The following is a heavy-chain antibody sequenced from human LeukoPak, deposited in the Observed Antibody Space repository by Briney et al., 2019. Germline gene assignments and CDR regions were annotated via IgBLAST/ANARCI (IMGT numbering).Heavy chain of an antibody. CDR3: AKVARYSSSPFDY. CDR2: IRYDGSNK. J-gene: IGHJ4*02. CDR1: GFTFSSYG. Sequence: GGSLRLSCAASGFTFSSYGMHWVRQAPGKGLEWVAFIRYDGSNKYYADSVKGRFTISRDNSKNTLYLQMNSLRAEDTAVYYCAKVARYSSSPFDYWGQGTLVTVSS. D-gene: IGHD6-6*01. V-gene: IGHV3-30*02.